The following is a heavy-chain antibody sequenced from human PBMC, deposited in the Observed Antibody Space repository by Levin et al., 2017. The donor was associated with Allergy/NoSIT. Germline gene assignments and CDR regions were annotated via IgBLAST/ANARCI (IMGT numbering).Heavy chain of an antibody. Sequence: GESLKISCAASGFTFSSYGINWVRQAPGKGLEWVSYISGSSDTIHYADSVKGRFTISRDNAKNSLYLQMNSLRAEDTALYYCARGGTGYDNWLDPWGQGTLVTVSS. J-gene: IGHJ5*02. CDR2: ISGSSDTI. CDR3: ARGGTGYDNWLDP. V-gene: IGHV3-48*01. D-gene: IGHD3/OR15-3a*01. CDR1: GFTFSSYG.